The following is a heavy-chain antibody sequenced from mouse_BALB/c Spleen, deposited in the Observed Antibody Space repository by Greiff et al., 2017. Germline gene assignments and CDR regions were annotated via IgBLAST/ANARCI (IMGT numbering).Heavy chain of an antibody. CDR3: ARSPIYYYGSSPAWFAY. CDR2: ISSGSSTI. J-gene: IGHJ3*01. Sequence: EVQLVESGGGLVQPGGSRKLSCAASGFTFSSFGMHWVRQAPEKGLEWVAYISSGSSTIYYADTVKGRFTISRDNPKNTLFLQMTSLRSEDTAMYYCARSPIYYYGSSPAWFAYWGQGTLVTVSA. CDR1: GFTFSSFG. V-gene: IGHV5-17*02. D-gene: IGHD1-1*01.